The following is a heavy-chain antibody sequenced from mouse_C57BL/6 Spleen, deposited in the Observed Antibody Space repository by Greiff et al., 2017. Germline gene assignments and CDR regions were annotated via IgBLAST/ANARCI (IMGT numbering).Heavy chain of an antibody. CDR3: AKEAYYDYERYFDY. J-gene: IGHJ2*01. V-gene: IGHV2-5*01. D-gene: IGHD2-4*01. Sequence: VQLQQSGPGLVQPSQSLSITCPVSGFPLTSYGVHWVRQSPGKGLEWLGVIWRGGSTDYNAAFMSRLSITKDNSKSQVFFKMNRLQADDTALYYCAKEAYYDYERYFDYWGQGTTLTVSS. CDR2: IWRGGST. CDR1: GFPLTSYG.